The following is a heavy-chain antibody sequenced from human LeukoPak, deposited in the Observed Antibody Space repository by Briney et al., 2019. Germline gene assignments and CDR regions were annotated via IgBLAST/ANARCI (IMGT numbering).Heavy chain of an antibody. CDR3: ARGKILYSSSSFYYYYGMDV. V-gene: IGHV4-34*01. CDR1: GGSFSGYY. CDR2: INHSGST. Sequence: KASETLSLTCAVYGGSFSGYYWGWIRQPPGKGLEWIGEINHSGSTNYNPSLKSRVTISVDTSKNQFSLKLSSVTAADTAVYYCARGKILYSSSSFYYYYGMDVWGQGTTVTVSS. J-gene: IGHJ6*02. D-gene: IGHD6-6*01.